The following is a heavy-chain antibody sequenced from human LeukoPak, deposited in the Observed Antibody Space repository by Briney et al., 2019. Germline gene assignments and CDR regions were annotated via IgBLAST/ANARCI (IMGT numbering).Heavy chain of an antibody. CDR2: ISNDGSTK. CDR3: AKGRSSYPMDYIFDF. Sequence: GRSLRLSCAASGFTFSSYGMHWVRQAPGKGLEWVAVISNDGSTKKYADSVKGRFTISRDNSRNTLYVQMNSLRADDAAVYYCAKGRSSYPMDYIFDFWGQGTLVTVSS. D-gene: IGHD3-16*02. CDR1: GFTFSSYG. J-gene: IGHJ4*02. V-gene: IGHV3-30*18.